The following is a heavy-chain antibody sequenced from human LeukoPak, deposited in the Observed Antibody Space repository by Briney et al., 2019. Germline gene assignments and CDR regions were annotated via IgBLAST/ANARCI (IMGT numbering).Heavy chain of an antibody. CDR1: GFTFSSYG. CDR2: ISGSGGST. V-gene: IGHV3-23*01. CDR3: AKRGTGYNHFDY. J-gene: IGHJ4*02. Sequence: GGSLRLSCAASGFTFSSYGMSWVRQAPGKGLEWVSGISGSGGSTYYADSVKGRFTISRDNSKNILYLQMNSLRAGDTAVYYCAKRGTGYNHFDYWGQGTLVTVSS. D-gene: IGHD3/OR15-3a*01.